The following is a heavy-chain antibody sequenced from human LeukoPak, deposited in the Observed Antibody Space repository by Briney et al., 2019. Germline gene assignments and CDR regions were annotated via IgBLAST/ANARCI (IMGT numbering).Heavy chain of an antibody. D-gene: IGHD3-3*01. V-gene: IGHV4-59*01. Sequence: SGPPSLPCTVSGGSISSYYWSWIRQPPGKGLEWIGYIYYSGSTNYNPSLKSRVTISVDTSKNQFSLKLSSVTAADTAVYYCASGYYSNYFDYWGQGTLVTVSS. CDR3: ASGYYSNYFDY. CDR1: GGSISSYY. J-gene: IGHJ4*02. CDR2: IYYSGST.